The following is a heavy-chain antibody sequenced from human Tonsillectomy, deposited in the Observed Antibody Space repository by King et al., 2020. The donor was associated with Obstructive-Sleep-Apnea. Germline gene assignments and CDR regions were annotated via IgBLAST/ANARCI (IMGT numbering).Heavy chain of an antibody. J-gene: IGHJ4*02. Sequence: QLVESGGGLVQPGGSLRLSCAASGFTFSSYAMHWVRQAPGKGLEYVSAISSNGGSTYYANSVKGRFTISRDNSKNTLYLQMGSLRAEDMAVYYCARGWTYWGQGTLVTVSS. D-gene: IGHD3/OR15-3a*01. CDR1: GFTFSSYA. CDR2: ISSNGGST. CDR3: ARGWTY. V-gene: IGHV3-64*01.